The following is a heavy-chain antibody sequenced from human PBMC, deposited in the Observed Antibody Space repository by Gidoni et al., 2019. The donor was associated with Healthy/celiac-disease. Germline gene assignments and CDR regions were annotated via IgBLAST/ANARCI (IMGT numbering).Heavy chain of an antibody. V-gene: IGHV4-39*01. CDR3: ARLGARLDSSPHDWFDP. D-gene: IGHD3-22*01. Sequence: QLQLQESGPGLVKPSETLSLTCTVSGGSISSSSYYWGWIRQPPGKGLEWIGSIYYSGSTYYNPSLKSRVTISVDTSKNQFSLKLSSVTAADTAVYYCARLGARLDSSPHDWFDPWGQGTLVTVSS. CDR1: GGSISSSSYY. CDR2: IYYSGST. J-gene: IGHJ5*02.